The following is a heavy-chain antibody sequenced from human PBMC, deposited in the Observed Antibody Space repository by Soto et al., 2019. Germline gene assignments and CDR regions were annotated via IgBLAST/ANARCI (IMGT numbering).Heavy chain of an antibody. Sequence: GGSLRLSCAASGFTFSSYAMSWVRQAPGKGLEWVSAISGSGGSTYYADSVKGRFTISRDNSKNTLYLQMNSLRAEDTAVYYCAKDHGSNSIWGPAVWWIDIWGQGTMVTVSS. J-gene: IGHJ3*02. CDR2: ISGSGGST. V-gene: IGHV3-23*01. D-gene: IGHD2-21*01. CDR1: GFTFSSYA. CDR3: AKDHGSNSIWGPAVWWIDI.